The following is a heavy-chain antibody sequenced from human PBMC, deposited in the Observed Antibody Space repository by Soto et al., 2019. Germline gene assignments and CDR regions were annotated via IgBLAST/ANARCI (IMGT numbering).Heavy chain of an antibody. CDR2: IRSKANSYAT. D-gene: IGHD4-17*01. J-gene: IGHJ4*02. CDR3: TRQGPGGTVTNYFDY. Sequence: GGSLRLSCAASGFTFSGSAMHWVRQASGKGLEWVGRIRSKANSYATAYAASVKGRFTISRDDSKNTAYLQMNSLKTEDTAVYYCTRQGPGGTVTNYFDYWGQGTLVTVSS. CDR1: GFTFSGSA. V-gene: IGHV3-73*01.